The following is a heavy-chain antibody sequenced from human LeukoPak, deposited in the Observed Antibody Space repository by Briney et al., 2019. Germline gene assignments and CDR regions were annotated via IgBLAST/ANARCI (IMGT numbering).Heavy chain of an antibody. CDR3: AKLGEGCSGGSCYALDY. Sequence: GGSLRLSCAASGFTFDDFAMHWVRQAPGKGLEWVSGISWNSGSIAYAASVKDRFTISRDNAKNSLYLQMNSLRAEDTAVYYCAKLGEGCSGGSCYALDYWGQGTLVTVSS. J-gene: IGHJ4*02. CDR2: ISWNSGSI. V-gene: IGHV3-9*01. D-gene: IGHD2-15*01. CDR1: GFTFDDFA.